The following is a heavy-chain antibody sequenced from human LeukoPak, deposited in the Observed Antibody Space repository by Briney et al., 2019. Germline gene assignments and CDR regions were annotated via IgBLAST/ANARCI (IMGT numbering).Heavy chain of an antibody. CDR2: IYSGGST. CDR1: GFTVSSNY. J-gene: IGHJ4*02. CDR3: ARASADYYGSGSYYKYQNYYFDY. D-gene: IGHD3-10*01. V-gene: IGHV3-66*01. Sequence: GGSLRLSCAASGFTVSSNYMSWVRQAPGKGLEWVSVIYSGGSTYYADSVKGRFTISRDNSKNTLYLQMNSLRAEDTAVYYCARASADYYGSGSYYKYQNYYFDYWGQGTLVTVSS.